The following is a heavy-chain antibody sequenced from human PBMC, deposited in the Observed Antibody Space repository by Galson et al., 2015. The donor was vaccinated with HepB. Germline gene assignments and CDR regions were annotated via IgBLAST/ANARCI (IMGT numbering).Heavy chain of an antibody. D-gene: IGHD3-22*01. V-gene: IGHV1-46*01. J-gene: IGHJ4*02. CDR1: GYTFTSYY. CDR2: INPSGGST. Sequence: SVKVSCKASGYTFTSYYMYWVRQAPGQGLEWMGIINPSGGSTSYAEKFQGRVTMTTDTSTSTVYMELSSLRSEDTAVYYCARCRWSDSSGYERAFDYWGQGTLVTVSS. CDR3: ARCRWSDSSGYERAFDY.